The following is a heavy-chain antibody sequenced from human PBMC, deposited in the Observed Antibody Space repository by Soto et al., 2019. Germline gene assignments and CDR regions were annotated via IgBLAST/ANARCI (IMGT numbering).Heavy chain of an antibody. D-gene: IGHD6-19*01. CDR1: GFTFSSYW. CDR3: ARVASSGWYFAFDI. V-gene: IGHV3-7*01. CDR2: IKQDGSEK. J-gene: IGHJ3*02. Sequence: GGSLRLSCAASGFTFSSYWMSWVRQAPGKGLEWVANIKQDGSEKYYVDSVKGRFTISRDNAKNSLYLQMNSLRAEDTAVYYCARVASSGWYFAFDIWGQGTMVTVSS.